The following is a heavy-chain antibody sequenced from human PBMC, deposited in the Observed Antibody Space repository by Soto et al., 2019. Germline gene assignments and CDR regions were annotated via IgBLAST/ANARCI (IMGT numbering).Heavy chain of an antibody. Sequence: QVQLVESGGGVVQPGTSLRLSCVASGFSFSDYGMHWVRQAPGKGLEWVAVIWFDGSNKYYGESVKGRFTISRDNSKNTVTLQMDRLRADDTAVYYCARRRSTVTTAWFYHAMHVWGQGTTVTVS. D-gene: IGHD4-17*01. CDR1: GFSFSDYG. CDR3: ARRRSTVTTAWFYHAMHV. J-gene: IGHJ6*02. V-gene: IGHV3-33*01. CDR2: IWFDGSNK.